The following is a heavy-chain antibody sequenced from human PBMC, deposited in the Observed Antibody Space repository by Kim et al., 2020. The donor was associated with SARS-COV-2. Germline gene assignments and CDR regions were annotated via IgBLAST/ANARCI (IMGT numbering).Heavy chain of an antibody. V-gene: IGHV3-20*04. Sequence: GGSLRLSCAASGFTFDDYGMSWVRQTPGKGLEWVSGINWNGGSTGYADSVKGRFTISRDNAKNSLYLQMNNLRVEDTALYYCGRDNHYDSSGYHGIWFDPWGQGTLVTVSS. CDR1: GFTFDDYG. CDR3: GRDNHYDSSGYHGIWFDP. CDR2: INWNGGST. J-gene: IGHJ5*02. D-gene: IGHD3-22*01.